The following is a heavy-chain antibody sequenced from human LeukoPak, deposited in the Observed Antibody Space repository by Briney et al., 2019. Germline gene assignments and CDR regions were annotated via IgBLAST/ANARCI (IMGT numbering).Heavy chain of an antibody. CDR2: IIPIFGTA. CDR1: GGTFSSYA. V-gene: IGHV1-69*06. CDR3: ARHSSSWYNWFDP. J-gene: IGHJ5*02. D-gene: IGHD6-13*01. Sequence: ASVKVSCKASGGTFSSYAISWVRQAPGQGLEWMGGIIPIFGTANYAQKFQGRVTITADKSTSTAYMELSSLRSEDTAVYYCARHSSSWYNWFDPWGQGTLVTVSS.